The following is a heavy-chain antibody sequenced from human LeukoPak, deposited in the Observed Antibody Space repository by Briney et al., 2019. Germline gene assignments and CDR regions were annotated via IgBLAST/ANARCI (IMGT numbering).Heavy chain of an antibody. J-gene: IGHJ4*02. V-gene: IGHV1-2*02. CDR1: GYTFTGYY. Sequence: ASVKVSCKASGYTFTGYYMHWVRQAPGQGLEWMGWINPNSGGTNYAQKFQGRVTMTRDTSISTAYMELSRLRSDDTAVYYCARRSRYGAYPSDCWGQGTLVTVSS. D-gene: IGHD4-17*01. CDR2: INPNSGGT. CDR3: ARRSRYGAYPSDC.